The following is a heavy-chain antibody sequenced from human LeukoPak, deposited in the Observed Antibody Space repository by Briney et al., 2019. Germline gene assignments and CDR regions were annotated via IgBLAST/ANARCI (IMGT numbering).Heavy chain of an antibody. CDR2: ISGSGGST. Sequence: QSGGSLRLPCAASGFTFSSYAMSWVRQAPGKGLEWVSAISGSGGSTYYADSVKGRFAISRDNSKNTLYLQMNSLRAEDTAVYYCAKDRDIVVVPAAPLGYWGQGTLVTVSS. V-gene: IGHV3-23*01. D-gene: IGHD2-2*01. CDR1: GFTFSSYA. CDR3: AKDRDIVVVPAAPLGY. J-gene: IGHJ4*02.